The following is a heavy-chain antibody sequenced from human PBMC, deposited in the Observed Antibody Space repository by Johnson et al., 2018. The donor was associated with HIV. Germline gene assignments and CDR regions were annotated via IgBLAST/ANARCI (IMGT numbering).Heavy chain of an antibody. V-gene: IGHV3-30*02. J-gene: IGHJ3*02. D-gene: IGHD1-7*01. Sequence: QVQLVESGGGVVQPGGSLRPSCAAFGFTFSTYGIHWVRQAPGKGLEWVAFIRSDGTNKYYADFVKGRFSISRDNSKNTLYLQMNSLRAEDTAVYYCARAGQLPEDAFDIWGQGTMVTVSS. CDR1: GFTFSTYG. CDR3: ARAGQLPEDAFDI. CDR2: IRSDGTNK.